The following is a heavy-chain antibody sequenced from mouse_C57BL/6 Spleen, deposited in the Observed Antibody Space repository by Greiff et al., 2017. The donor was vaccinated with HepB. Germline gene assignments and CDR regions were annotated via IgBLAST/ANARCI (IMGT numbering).Heavy chain of an antibody. D-gene: IGHD1-1*01. CDR1: GYAFSSYW. Sequence: QVQLKESGAELVKPGASVKISCKASGYAFSSYWMNWVKQRPGKGLEWIGQIYPGDGDTNYNGKFKGKATLTADKSSSTAYMQLSSLTSEDSAVYFCARRRNYYGSDYYAMDYWGQGTSVTVSS. V-gene: IGHV1-80*01. CDR3: ARRRNYYGSDYYAMDY. CDR2: IYPGDGDT. J-gene: IGHJ4*01.